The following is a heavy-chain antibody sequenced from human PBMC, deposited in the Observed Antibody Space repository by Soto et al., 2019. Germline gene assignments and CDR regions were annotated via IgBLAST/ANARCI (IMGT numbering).Heavy chain of an antibody. CDR3: AKGKYYDILTGYYYYYYGMDV. CDR2: ISGSGGST. D-gene: IGHD3-9*01. J-gene: IGHJ6*02. V-gene: IGHV3-23*01. Sequence: EVQLLESGGGLVQPGGSLRLSCAASGFTFSSYAMSWVRQAPGKGLEWVSAISGSGGSTYYADSVKGRFTISRDNSNNTLYLHMNSLRAEDTAVYYCAKGKYYDILTGYYYYYYGMDVWGQGTTVTVSS. CDR1: GFTFSSYA.